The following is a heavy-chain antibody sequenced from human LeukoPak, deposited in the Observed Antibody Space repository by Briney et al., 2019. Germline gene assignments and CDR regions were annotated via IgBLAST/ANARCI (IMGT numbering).Heavy chain of an antibody. D-gene: IGHD1-1*01. CDR3: TTGGGTSDF. V-gene: IGHV3-15*01. Sequence: GGSLRLSCAASGFTFSSYAMSWVRQAPGKGLELVGRIKRKTDGGTTDYAAPVKGRFTISRDDSKNTLYLQMNSLKTEDTALYYCTTGGGTSDFWGQGTLVTVSS. CDR1: GFTFSSYA. CDR2: IKRKTDGGTT. J-gene: IGHJ4*02.